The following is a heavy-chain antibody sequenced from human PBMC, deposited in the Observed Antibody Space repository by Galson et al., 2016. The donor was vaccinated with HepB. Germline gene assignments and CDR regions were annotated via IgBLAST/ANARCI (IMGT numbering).Heavy chain of an antibody. V-gene: IGHV7-4-1*02. Sequence: SVKVSCKASGYPFTSSAVHWMRQAPGQGLEWMGWIKTNTGNPTSDQDFPGRFVVSLDTSVTTAYLQISSLKAEDTAVYYCAKQFLGGGVQVHYYSYGMDVWGQGTTVTVSS. CDR3: AKQFLGGGVQVHYYSYGMDV. D-gene: IGHD2-8*02. J-gene: IGHJ6*02. CDR2: IKTNTGNP. CDR1: GYPFTSSA.